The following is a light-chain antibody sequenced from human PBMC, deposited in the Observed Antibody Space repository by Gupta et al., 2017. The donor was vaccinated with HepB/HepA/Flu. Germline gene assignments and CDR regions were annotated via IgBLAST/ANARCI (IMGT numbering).Light chain of an antibody. J-gene: IGKJ1*01. V-gene: IGKV3-15*01. CDR2: DAS. Sequence: EIVMTQSPATLSVSPGERGTLSCRASQSISIYLAWYQQIPGQAPRLLIYDASTRATGIPARFSGSGSGTEFTLTISSLQSEDFAVYYCQQYNNWPRTFGQGTKVEIK. CDR3: QQYNNWPRT. CDR1: QSISIY.